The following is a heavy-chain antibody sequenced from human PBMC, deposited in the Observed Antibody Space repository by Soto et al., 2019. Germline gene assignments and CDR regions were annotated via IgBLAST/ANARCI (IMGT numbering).Heavy chain of an antibody. D-gene: IGHD6-19*01. CDR2: IYYSGST. J-gene: IGHJ6*02. Sequence: PSETLSLTCTVSGGSISSYYWSWIRQPPGKGLEWIGYIYYSGSTNYNPSLKSRVTISVDTSKNQFSLKLSSVTAADTAVYYCARDRGSGWDYYYYGMDVWGQGTTVT. CDR1: GGSISSYY. V-gene: IGHV4-59*01. CDR3: ARDRGSGWDYYYYGMDV.